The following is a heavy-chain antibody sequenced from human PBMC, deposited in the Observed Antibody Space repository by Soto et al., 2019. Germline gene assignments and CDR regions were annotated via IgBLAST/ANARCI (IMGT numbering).Heavy chain of an antibody. J-gene: IGHJ4*02. Sequence: EVQLVESGGGLVKPGGSLRLSCAASGFTFSSYSMNWVRQDPGKGLEWVSSISSSSIYIYYADSVKGLFTISRDNASDTLYQQKNSLRTKDTAVYYCARDTSSGWYYFHYWGRGALVTVSS. D-gene: IGHD6-19*01. CDR3: ARDTSSGWYYFHY. V-gene: IGHV3-21*01. CDR2: ISSSSIYI. CDR1: GFTFSSYS.